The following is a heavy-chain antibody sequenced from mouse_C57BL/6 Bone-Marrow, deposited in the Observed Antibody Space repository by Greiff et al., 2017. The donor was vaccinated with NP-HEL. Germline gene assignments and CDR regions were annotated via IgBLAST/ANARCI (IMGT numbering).Heavy chain of an antibody. V-gene: IGHV1-4*01. CDR2: INPSSGYT. Sequence: VKLVESGAELARPGASVKMSCKASGYTFTSYTMHWVKQRPGQGLEWIGYINPSSGYTKYNQKFKDKATLTADKSSSTAYMQLSSLTSEDSAVYYCARGRVIFAYWGQGTLVTVSA. D-gene: IGHD2-2*01. CDR3: ARGRVIFAY. CDR1: GYTFTSYT. J-gene: IGHJ3*01.